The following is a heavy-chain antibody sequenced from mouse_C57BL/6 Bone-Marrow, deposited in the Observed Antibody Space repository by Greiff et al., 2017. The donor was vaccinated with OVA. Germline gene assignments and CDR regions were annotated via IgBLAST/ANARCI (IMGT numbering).Heavy chain of an antibody. Sequence: DVKLVESGGGLVQPGGSLKLSCAASGFTFSDYGMAWVRQAPRKGPEWVAFISNLAYSIYYADTVTGRFTISRENAKNTLYLEMSSLRSEDTAMYYCARLSTGFAYWGQGTLVTVSA. V-gene: IGHV5-15*01. J-gene: IGHJ3*01. CDR2: ISNLAYSI. CDR3: ARLSTGFAY. CDR1: GFTFSDYG.